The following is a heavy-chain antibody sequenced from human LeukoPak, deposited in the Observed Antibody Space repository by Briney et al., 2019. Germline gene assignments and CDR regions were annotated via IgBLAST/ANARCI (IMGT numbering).Heavy chain of an antibody. D-gene: IGHD2-15*01. CDR3: ARGYCSGGSCYEIDY. J-gene: IGHJ4*02. CDR2: IFYSGST. CDR1: GGSISSYY. Sequence: SETLSLTCTVSGGSISSYYWSWIWQPPGKGLEWIGYIFYSGSTNYNPSLKSRVTISVDTSKNQFSLKLSSVTAADTAVYYCARGYCSGGSCYEIDYWGQGTLVTVSS. V-gene: IGHV4-59*08.